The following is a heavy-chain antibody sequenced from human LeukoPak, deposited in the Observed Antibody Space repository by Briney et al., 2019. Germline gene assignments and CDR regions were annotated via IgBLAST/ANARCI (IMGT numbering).Heavy chain of an antibody. CDR3: AGTYYDFWSGYSHYFDY. D-gene: IGHD3-3*01. CDR2: INHSGST. V-gene: IGHV4-34*01. CDR1: GGSLNGHY. J-gene: IGHJ4*02. Sequence: PSETLSLTCAVYGGSLNGHYWSWIRQPPGKGLEWIGEINHSGSTNYNPSLKSRVTISVDTSKNQFSLKLSSVTAADTTVYYCAGTYYDFWSGYSHYFDYWGQGTLVTVSS.